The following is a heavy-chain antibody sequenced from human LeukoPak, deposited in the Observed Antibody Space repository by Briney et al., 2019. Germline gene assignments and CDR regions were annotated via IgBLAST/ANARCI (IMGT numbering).Heavy chain of an antibody. CDR3: ATDPLSGSCHFDY. V-gene: IGHV1-69*13. J-gene: IGHJ4*02. CDR2: IIPIFGTA. D-gene: IGHD2-15*01. Sequence: ASVKVSCKASGGTFSSYAISWVRQAPGQGLEWMGGIIPIFGTANYAQKFQGRVTITADESTSTAYMELSSLRSEDTAVYYCATDPLSGSCHFDYWGQGTLVTVSS. CDR1: GGTFSSYA.